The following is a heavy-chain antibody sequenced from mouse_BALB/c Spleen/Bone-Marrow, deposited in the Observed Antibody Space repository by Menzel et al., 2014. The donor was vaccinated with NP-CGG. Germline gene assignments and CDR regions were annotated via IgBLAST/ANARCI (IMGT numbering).Heavy chain of an antibody. J-gene: IGHJ3*01. CDR1: GYSFTSYW. CDR3: ASPSDGNPFAY. CDR2: VDPSDSET. D-gene: IGHD2-1*01. V-gene: IGHV1S126*01. Sequence: VQLQESGPQLVRPGASVKISCKASGYSFTSYWMHWVKQRPGQGLEWIGMVDPSDSETRLNQKFKDKATLTVDKSSSTAYMQLSSPTSEDSAVYYCASPSDGNPFAYWGQGTLVTGSA.